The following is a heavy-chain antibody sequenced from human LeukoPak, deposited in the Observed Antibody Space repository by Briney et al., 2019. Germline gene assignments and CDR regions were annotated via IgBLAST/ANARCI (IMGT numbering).Heavy chain of an antibody. D-gene: IGHD6-19*01. CDR1: GFSFSAYS. J-gene: IGHJ2*01. CDR3: AKSNSGWFVFDL. Sequence: PGGSLRLSCAASGFSFSAYSMNCVRQAPGKGLEWVSAVSYTGGGTYYADSVKGRFTISRDNSKNTLYLQMNSLRAEDTAVYYGAKSNSGWFVFDLWGRGTLVTVSS. V-gene: IGHV3-23*01. CDR2: VSYTGGGT.